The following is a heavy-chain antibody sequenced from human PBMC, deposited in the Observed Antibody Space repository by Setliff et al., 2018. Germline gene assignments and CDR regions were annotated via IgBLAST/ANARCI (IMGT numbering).Heavy chain of an antibody. D-gene: IGHD2-21*02. CDR2: FNRTRKI. V-gene: IGHV4-34*01. CDR1: GGSFSGYY. Sequence: NPSETLSLTCAVYGGSFSGYYWSWSRQPPGKGLEWLGDFNRTRKIDYSPSLKSRLTISVDTSKKQFSLHLNSVTAADTAMYYCAGGGRYCGGDCYQDDAFDIWGQGTMVTVSS. J-gene: IGHJ3*02. CDR3: AGGGRYCGGDCYQDDAFDI.